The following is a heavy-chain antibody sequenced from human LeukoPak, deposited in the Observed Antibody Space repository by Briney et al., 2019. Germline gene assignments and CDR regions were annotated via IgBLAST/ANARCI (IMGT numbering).Heavy chain of an antibody. V-gene: IGHV6-1*01. CDR1: GDIVSSNSAA. Sequence: SQTLSLTCAISGDIVSSNSAAWNWIRQSPSRVLEWLGRTYYRSKLYNDYAVSVKSRITINPDTSKNQFSLQLNSVTPEDTAVYYCARADSSSWYYFDYWGQGTLVTVST. D-gene: IGHD6-13*01. J-gene: IGHJ4*02. CDR3: ARADSSSWYYFDY. CDR2: TYYRSKLYN.